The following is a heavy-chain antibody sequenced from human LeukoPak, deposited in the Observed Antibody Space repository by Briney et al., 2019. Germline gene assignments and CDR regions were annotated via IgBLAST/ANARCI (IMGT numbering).Heavy chain of an antibody. Sequence: PGGSLRLSCAASGFTFSSYGMHWVRQAPGKGLEWVAVIWYDGSNKYYADSVKGRFTISRDNSKNTLYLQMNSLRAEDTAVYYCARDRYYDILTSYYGMVVWGQGTTVTVSS. J-gene: IGHJ6*02. V-gene: IGHV3-33*01. CDR2: IWYDGSNK. CDR1: GFTFSSYG. CDR3: ARDRYYDILTSYYGMVV. D-gene: IGHD3-9*01.